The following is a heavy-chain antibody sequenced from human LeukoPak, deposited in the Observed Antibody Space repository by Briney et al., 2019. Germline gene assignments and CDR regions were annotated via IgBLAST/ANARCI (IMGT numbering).Heavy chain of an antibody. J-gene: IGHJ3*02. V-gene: IGHV4-59*08. CDR1: GGSISSYY. CDR2: IYYSGST. CDR3: ARDPLGYSYGEGAFDI. Sequence: SETLSLTCTVSGGSISSYYRSWIRQPPGKGLEWIGYIYYSGSTNYNPSLKSRVSISVDTSKNQFSRKLSSVTAADTAVYYCARDPLGYSYGEGAFDIWGQGTMVTVSS. D-gene: IGHD5-18*01.